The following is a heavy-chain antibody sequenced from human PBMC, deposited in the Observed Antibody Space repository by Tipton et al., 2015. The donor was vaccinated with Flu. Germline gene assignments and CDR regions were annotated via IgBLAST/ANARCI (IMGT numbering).Heavy chain of an antibody. Sequence: GSLRLSCAASGFTFSSYEMNWVRQAPGKGLEWLSYISSSGTTISYADSVRGRFTISRDNAKNSLYLQLTSLRAEDTAVYYCASLTGDDYWGQGTVVTVSS. V-gene: IGHV3-48*03. CDR2: ISSSGTTI. D-gene: IGHD7-27*01. CDR3: ASLTGDDY. J-gene: IGHJ4*02. CDR1: GFTFSSYE.